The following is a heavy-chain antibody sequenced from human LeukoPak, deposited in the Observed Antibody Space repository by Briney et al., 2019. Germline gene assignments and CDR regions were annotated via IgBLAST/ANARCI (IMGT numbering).Heavy chain of an antibody. CDR3: AKGWDGDYYYYYMDV. CDR2: ISGSGGST. Sequence: GGSLRLSCAASGFTFSSYAMTWVRRAPGKGLEWVSTISGSGGSTYNADSVKGRFTISRDNSKNTLYLQMNSLRAEDTALYYCAKGWDGDYYYYYMDVWGKGTTVTVFS. J-gene: IGHJ6*03. V-gene: IGHV3-23*01. CDR1: GFTFSSYA. D-gene: IGHD1-26*01.